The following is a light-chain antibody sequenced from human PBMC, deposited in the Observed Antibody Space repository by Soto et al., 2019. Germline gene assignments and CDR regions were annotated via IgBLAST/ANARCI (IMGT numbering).Light chain of an antibody. Sequence: EIVLTQSPGTLSLSPGERATLSCRASQSVSSSYLDWYQQKPGQAPRLLIYGSSSRATGIPDRFSGSGSGTDFTITISRLEPEDFAVYYCQQYGSSHTFGQGTKLEIK. J-gene: IGKJ2*01. V-gene: IGKV3-20*01. CDR3: QQYGSSHT. CDR2: GSS. CDR1: QSVSSSY.